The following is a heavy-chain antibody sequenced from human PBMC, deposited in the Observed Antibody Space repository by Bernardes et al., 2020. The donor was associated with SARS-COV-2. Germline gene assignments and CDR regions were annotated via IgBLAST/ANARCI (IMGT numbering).Heavy chain of an antibody. V-gene: IGHV3-13*04. Sequence: GRSLRPSCAASGSAFSRFDMHWVRHPTEKVLEWVSAIVTTGAPYNPDSVKGRFTISRENGKNSLYLQMNSLRAGDTAVYYCARVRSYGTVTTKWYFDLWGRGTLVTVSS. D-gene: IGHD4-17*01. J-gene: IGHJ2*01. CDR3: ARVRSYGTVTTKWYFDL. CDR1: GSAFSRFD. CDR2: IVTTGAP.